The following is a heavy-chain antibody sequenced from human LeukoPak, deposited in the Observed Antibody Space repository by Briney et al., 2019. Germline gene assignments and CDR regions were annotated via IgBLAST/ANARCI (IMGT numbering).Heavy chain of an antibody. V-gene: IGHV4-39*01. J-gene: IGHJ4*02. CDR3: ARLRFDFWSGYTHPYFDY. CDR1: GGSISSSSYS. D-gene: IGHD3-3*01. CDR2: IYYSGTT. Sequence: SETLSLTCTVSGGSISSSSYSWGWIRQPPGKGLEWIESIYYSGTTYYNPSLKSRVTISVDTSKIQFSLKLSSVAATDTAVYFCARLRFDFWSGYTHPYFDYWGQGTLVTVSS.